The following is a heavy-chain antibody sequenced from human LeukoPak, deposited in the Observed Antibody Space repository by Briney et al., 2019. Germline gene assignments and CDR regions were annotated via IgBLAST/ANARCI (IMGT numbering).Heavy chain of an antibody. CDR2: ISGIGGSR. V-gene: IGHV3-23*01. CDR3: AKTTGPATTVTSSGYMDV. CDR1: GFTFNRYA. D-gene: IGHD4-11*01. J-gene: IGHJ6*03. Sequence: GGSLRLSCAASGFTFNRYAMSWVRQAPGKGREWVSGISGIGGSRYYGDSVKGRFTISRDNSKNTLYLQVNNPRAEDSAVYYCAKTTGPATTVTSSGYMDVWGKGTTVTVSS.